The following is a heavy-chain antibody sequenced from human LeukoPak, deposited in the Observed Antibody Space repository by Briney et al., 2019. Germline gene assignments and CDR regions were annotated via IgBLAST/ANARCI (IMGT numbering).Heavy chain of an antibody. Sequence: PGGSLRLSCAASGFTVSTNYMSWVRQAPGKGLEWVSFISNSGDSIYYADSVKGRFTTSRDNAKNSLFLQMNSLRAEDTAVYYCGRGHWGLDYWGQGALVTVSS. D-gene: IGHD7-27*01. V-gene: IGHV3-11*04. CDR2: ISNSGDSI. J-gene: IGHJ4*02. CDR3: GRGHWGLDY. CDR1: GFTVSTNY.